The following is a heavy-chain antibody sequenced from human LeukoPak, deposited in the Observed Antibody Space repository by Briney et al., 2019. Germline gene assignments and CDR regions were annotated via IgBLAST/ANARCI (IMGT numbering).Heavy chain of an antibody. D-gene: IGHD1-26*01. CDR1: GFTFSSYS. CDR2: ISSSSSYI. CDR3: ARDNVGATAFDS. Sequence: PGGSLRLSCAASGFTFSSYSMNWVRQAPGKGLEWVSSISSSSSYIYYADSVKGRFTISRDNSKSTLYLQMDSLRAEDTAVYYCARDNVGATAFDSWGQGTLVTVSS. J-gene: IGHJ4*02. V-gene: IGHV3-21*01.